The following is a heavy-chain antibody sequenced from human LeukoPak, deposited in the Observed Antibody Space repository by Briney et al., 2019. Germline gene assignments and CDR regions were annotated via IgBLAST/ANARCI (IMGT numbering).Heavy chain of an antibody. D-gene: IGHD6-13*01. J-gene: IGHJ4*02. CDR1: GFTFSSYA. CDR2: ISYDGSNK. CDR3: AREAQQLGYYFDY. V-gene: IGHV3-30-3*01. Sequence: GGSLGLSCAASGFTFSSYAMHWVRQAPGKGLEWVAVISYDGSNKYYADSVKGRFTISRDNSKNTLYLQMNSLRAEDTAVYYCAREAQQLGYYFDYWGQGTLVTVSS.